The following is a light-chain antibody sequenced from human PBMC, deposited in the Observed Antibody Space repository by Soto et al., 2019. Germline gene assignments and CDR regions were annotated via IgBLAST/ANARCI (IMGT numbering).Light chain of an antibody. J-gene: IGKJ1*01. CDR2: DAS. Sequence: DIQMTQSPSTLSASVGDRVTITCRASQSISSWLAWYQQKPGKAPKLQIYDASSLESGVPSRFSGSGSGTEFTLTISSLQPDDFATYYCQQYNSYSPWTFGQGTKV. CDR3: QQYNSYSPWT. V-gene: IGKV1-5*01. CDR1: QSISSW.